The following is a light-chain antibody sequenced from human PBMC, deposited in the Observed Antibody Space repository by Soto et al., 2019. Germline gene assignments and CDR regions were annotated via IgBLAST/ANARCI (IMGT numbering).Light chain of an antibody. CDR2: GAS. J-gene: IGKJ5*01. V-gene: IGKV3-15*01. CDR3: QQYNNWPPT. CDR1: QSVSSN. Sequence: EIVMTQSPATLSVSPGERATLSCRASQSVSSNLAWYQQKPGQAPRLLIYGASTRATGIPARFSGIRSATDFTLTISSLQSKDVALYYCQQYNNWPPTSGQGTRLDIK.